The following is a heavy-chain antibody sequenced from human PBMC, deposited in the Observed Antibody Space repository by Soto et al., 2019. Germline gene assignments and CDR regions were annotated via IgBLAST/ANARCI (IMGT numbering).Heavy chain of an antibody. D-gene: IGHD5-12*01. CDR1: GFIFDEYA. Sequence: EVLLEESGGGLVQPGRSLRLSCATSGFIFDEYAIHWVRQRPGKGLEWVSGINWTGDIMGYADSVKGRVTISRDSAETSLYLQMISLRPEDTAFYYSAKDKTPRAYSGYEPSFNSWGQGTLVTFSS. CDR2: INWTGDIM. V-gene: IGHV3-9*01. CDR3: AKDKTPRAYSGYEPSFNS. J-gene: IGHJ4*02.